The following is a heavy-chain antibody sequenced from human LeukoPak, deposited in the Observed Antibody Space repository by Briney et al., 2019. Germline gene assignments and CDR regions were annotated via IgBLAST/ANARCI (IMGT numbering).Heavy chain of an antibody. V-gene: IGHV1-69*05. CDR3: ARDLGVVPAASAFDI. D-gene: IGHD2-2*01. CDR1: GGTFSSYA. Sequence: GASVKVSCKASGGTFSSYAISWVRQAPGQGLEWMGGIIPIFGTANYAQKFQGRVTITTDESTSTAYMELSSLRSEDTAVYYCARDLGVVPAASAFDIWGQGTMDTVSS. J-gene: IGHJ3*02. CDR2: IIPIFGTA.